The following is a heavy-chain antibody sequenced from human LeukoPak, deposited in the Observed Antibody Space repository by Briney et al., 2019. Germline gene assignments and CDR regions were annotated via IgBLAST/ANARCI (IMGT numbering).Heavy chain of an antibody. D-gene: IGHD3-10*01. CDR3: AREGLGYYGSGSYTFDY. J-gene: IGHJ4*02. V-gene: IGHV4-38-2*02. CDR2: IYHSGST. Sequence: SETLSLTCTVSGYSISSGYYWAWIRQPPGKGLEWIGSIYHSGSTYYNPSLKSRVTISVDTSKNQFSLKLSSVTAADTAVYYCAREGLGYYGSGSYTFDYWGQGTLVTVSS. CDR1: GYSISSGYY.